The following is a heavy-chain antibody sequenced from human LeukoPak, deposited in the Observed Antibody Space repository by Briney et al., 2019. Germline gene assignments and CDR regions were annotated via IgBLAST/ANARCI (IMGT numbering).Heavy chain of an antibody. J-gene: IGHJ3*02. V-gene: IGHV4-4*07. CDR1: GGSISSYY. CDR2: IYTSGST. D-gene: IGHD3-22*01. CDR3: AREGKWLLLRDAFDI. Sequence: PSGTLSLTCTVSGGSISSYYWSWIRQPAGKGLEWIGRIYTSGSTNYNPSLKSRVTMSVDTSKNQFSLKLSSVTAADTAVYYCAREGKWLLLRDAFDIWGQGTMVTVSS.